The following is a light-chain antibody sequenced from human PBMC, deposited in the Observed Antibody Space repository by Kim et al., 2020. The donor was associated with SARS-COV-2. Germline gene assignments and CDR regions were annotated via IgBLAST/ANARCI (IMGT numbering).Light chain of an antibody. CDR1: QSVSSN. J-gene: IGKJ3*01. V-gene: IGKV3-15*01. CDR3: QQYNNWPPFT. CDR2: GAS. Sequence: SAGERATLSCRTSQSVSSNLAWYQQKPGQAPRLLIYGASTRATGIPARFSGSGSGTEFTLTISSLQSEDFAVYYCQQYNNWPPFTFGPGTKVDIK.